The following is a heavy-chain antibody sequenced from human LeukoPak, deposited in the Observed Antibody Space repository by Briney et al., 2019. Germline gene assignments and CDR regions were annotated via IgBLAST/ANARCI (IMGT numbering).Heavy chain of an antibody. J-gene: IGHJ6*04. Sequence: GGSLRLSCAASGFTFSSYSINWVRQAPGKGLEWVSSISSSSSYIYYADSVKGRFTISRDNAKNSLYLQMNSLRAEDTAVYYCASSTSSMVRGVNHPYYYYGMDVWGKGTTVTVSS. CDR1: GFTFSSYS. CDR3: ASSTSSMVRGVNHPYYYYGMDV. V-gene: IGHV3-21*01. D-gene: IGHD3-10*01. CDR2: ISSSSSYI.